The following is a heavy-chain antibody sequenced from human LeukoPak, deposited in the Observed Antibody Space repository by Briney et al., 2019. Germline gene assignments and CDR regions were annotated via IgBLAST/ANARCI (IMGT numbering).Heavy chain of an antibody. CDR3: ARTIVPTAVYYYYNMDV. CDR1: GFTFSSYS. V-gene: IGHV3-48*01. Sequence: GGSLRLSCAASGFTFSSYSMNWVRQAPGKGLEWVSYISSSSSTIYYADSVKGRFTISRDNSKNTLYLQMNTLKSEDTAVYYCARTIVPTAVYYYYNMDVWGKGATVTVSS. D-gene: IGHD2-2*01. J-gene: IGHJ6*03. CDR2: ISSSSSTI.